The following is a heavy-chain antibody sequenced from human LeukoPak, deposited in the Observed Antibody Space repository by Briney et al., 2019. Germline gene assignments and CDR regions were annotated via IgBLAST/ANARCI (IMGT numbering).Heavy chain of an antibody. Sequence: GGYLRLSCAASGFTFSSYGMHWVRQAPGKGPEWVAVIWYDGSNKYYADSVKGRFTISRDNSKNTLYLQMNSLRAEDTAVYYCASMVFINPNSFDYWGQGTLVTVSS. V-gene: IGHV3-33*01. CDR2: IWYDGSNK. D-gene: IGHD3-10*01. CDR1: GFTFSSYG. CDR3: ASMVFINPNSFDY. J-gene: IGHJ4*02.